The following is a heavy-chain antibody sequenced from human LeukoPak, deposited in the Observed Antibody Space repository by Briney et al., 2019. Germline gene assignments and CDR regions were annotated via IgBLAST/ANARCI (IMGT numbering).Heavy chain of an antibody. CDR2: IYTSGST. V-gene: IGHV4-61*09. D-gene: IGHD3-10*01. J-gene: IGHJ4*02. CDR3: ARILERYYGSGSYYGVFDY. CDR1: GGSISSGTYY. Sequence: PSQTLSLTCTVSGGSISSGTYYWSWIRQPAGTGMEWIGHIYTSGSTNYNPSLKSRVTISGDTSKNQFSLKLSSVTAADTAVYYCARILERYYGSGSYYGVFDYWGQGTLVTVSS.